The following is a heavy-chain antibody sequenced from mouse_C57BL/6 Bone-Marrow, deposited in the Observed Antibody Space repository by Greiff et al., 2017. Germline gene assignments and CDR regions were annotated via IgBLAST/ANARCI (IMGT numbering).Heavy chain of an antibody. J-gene: IGHJ4*01. CDR2: IDPSDSYT. CDR1: GYTFTSYW. D-gene: IGHD2-1*01. Sequence: QVHVKQPGAELVMPGASVKLSCKASGYTFTSYWMHWVKQRPGQGLEWIGEIDPSDSYTNYNQKFKGKSTLTVDKSSSTAYMQLSSLTSEDSAVYYGASGIYYGKGYYAMDYWGQGTSVTVSA. V-gene: IGHV1-69*01. CDR3: ASGIYYGKGYYAMDY.